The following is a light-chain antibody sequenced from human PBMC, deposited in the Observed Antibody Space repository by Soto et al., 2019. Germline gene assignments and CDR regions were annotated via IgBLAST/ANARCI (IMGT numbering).Light chain of an antibody. V-gene: IGKV3-20*01. J-gene: IGKJ2*01. CDR2: DAS. Sequence: EIVLTQSPATLSLSPGERATLSCRASQSVSSYLAWYQQKPGQAPRLLIYDASNRATGIPDRFSGRESGTDFTLTITTLEPEDSAVYFCQQYASSPYTFGQGTKVDIK. CDR1: QSVSSY. CDR3: QQYASSPYT.